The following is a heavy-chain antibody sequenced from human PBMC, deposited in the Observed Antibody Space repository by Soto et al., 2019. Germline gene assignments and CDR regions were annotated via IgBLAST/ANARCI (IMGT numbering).Heavy chain of an antibody. CDR3: AREKEYYDILTGYYDRFDP. J-gene: IGHJ5*02. V-gene: IGHV1-18*01. Sequence: QVQLVQSGAEVKKPGASVKVSCKASGYTFTSYGISWVRQAPGQGLEWMVWISAYNGNTNYAQKLQGRVTMTTDTSTSTAYMELRSLRSDDTAVYYCAREKEYYDILTGYYDRFDPWGQGTLVTVSS. CDR2: ISAYNGNT. CDR1: GYTFTSYG. D-gene: IGHD3-9*01.